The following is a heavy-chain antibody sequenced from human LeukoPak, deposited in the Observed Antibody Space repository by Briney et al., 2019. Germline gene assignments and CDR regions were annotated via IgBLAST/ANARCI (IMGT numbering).Heavy chain of an antibody. Sequence: SETLSLTCTVSGGSISSGSYYWSWIRQPAGKGLEWIGRIYTSGSTNYNPSLKSRVIISVDASKNQFSLKLSSVTAADTAVYYCARESSLLRSTDYWGQGTLVTVSS. D-gene: IGHD3-3*01. CDR3: ARESSLLRSTDY. V-gene: IGHV4-61*02. CDR1: GGSISSGSYY. CDR2: IYTSGST. J-gene: IGHJ4*02.